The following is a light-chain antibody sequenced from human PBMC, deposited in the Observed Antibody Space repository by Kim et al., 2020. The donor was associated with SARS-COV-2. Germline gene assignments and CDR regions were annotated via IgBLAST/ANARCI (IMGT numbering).Light chain of an antibody. CDR2: LNSDGSH. Sequence: ASVKLTCTLSSGHSSYAIAWHQQQPEKGPRYLMKLNSDGSHSKGDGIPDRFSGSSSGAERYLTISSLQSEDEADYYCQTWGTGIVVFGGETQLTVL. CDR3: QTWGTGIVV. V-gene: IGLV4-69*01. J-gene: IGLJ2*01. CDR1: SGHSSYA.